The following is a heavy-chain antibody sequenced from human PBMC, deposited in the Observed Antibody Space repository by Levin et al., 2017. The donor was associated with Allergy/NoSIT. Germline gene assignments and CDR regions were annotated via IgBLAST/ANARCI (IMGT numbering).Heavy chain of an antibody. CDR2: ISYDGSNK. D-gene: IGHD2-15*01. V-gene: IGHV3-30*18. J-gene: IGHJ4*02. CDR1: GFTFSSYG. Sequence: QPGGSLRLSCAASGFTFSSYGMHWVRQAPGKGLEWVAVISYDGSNKYYVDSVKGRFTISRDNLRNTLYLQMNSLRTEDTAVYYCAKDYDSSGSGGIVDNWGQGSLVTVSS. CDR3: AKDYDSSGSGGIVDN.